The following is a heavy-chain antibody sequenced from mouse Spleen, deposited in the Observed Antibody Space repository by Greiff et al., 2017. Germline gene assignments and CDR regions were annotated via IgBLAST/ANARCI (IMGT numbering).Heavy chain of an antibody. CDR2: IWGGGST. CDR1: GFSLTSYG. Sequence: QVQLKQSGPGLVAPSQSLSITCTVSGFSLTSYGVDWVRQSPGKGLEWLGVIWGGGSTNYNSALKSRLSISKDNSKSQVFLKMNSLQTDDTAMYYCASSPLDYARGYAMDYWGQGTSVTVSS. J-gene: IGHJ4*01. CDR3: ASSPLDYARGYAMDY. D-gene: IGHD1-1*01. V-gene: IGHV2-6*01.